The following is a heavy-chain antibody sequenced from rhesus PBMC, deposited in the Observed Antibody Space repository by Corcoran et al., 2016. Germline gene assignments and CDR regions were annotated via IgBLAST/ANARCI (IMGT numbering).Heavy chain of an antibody. CDR3: ALRGTGVIINFDY. J-gene: IGHJ4*01. CDR2: IYWNDDT. Sequence: QVTLKETGPELAKPTQTLTLTCTFSGFALSTRGMGVGWIRQPAGKTLEWRAHIYWNDDTHYTTSSDSTLPISKDTSKNQVVLTRTNMYPVDTATSYCALRGTGVIINFDYWGQGVLVTVSS. CDR1: GFALSTRGMG. D-gene: IGHD3-22*01. V-gene: IGHV2-1*01.